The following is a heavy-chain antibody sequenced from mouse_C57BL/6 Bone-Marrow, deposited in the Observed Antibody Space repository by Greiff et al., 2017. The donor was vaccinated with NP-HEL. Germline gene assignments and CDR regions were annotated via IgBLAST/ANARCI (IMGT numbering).Heavy chain of an antibody. J-gene: IGHJ2*01. CDR3: ASLSTVVAHFDY. V-gene: IGHV1-55*01. Sequence: QVHVKQPGAELVKPGASVKMSCKASGYTFTSYWITWVKQRPGQGLEWIGDIYPGSGSTNYNEKFKSKATLTVDTSSSTAYMQLSSLTSEDSAVYYCASLSTVVAHFDYWGQGTTLTVSS. CDR1: GYTFTSYW. D-gene: IGHD1-1*01. CDR2: IYPGSGST.